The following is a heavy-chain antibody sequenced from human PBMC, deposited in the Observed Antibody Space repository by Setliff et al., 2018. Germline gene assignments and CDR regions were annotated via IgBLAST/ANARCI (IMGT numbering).Heavy chain of an antibody. CDR1: GYSFTLYA. CDR2: MNTDNGKT. CDR3: ARGYCDGIGCPAPLYYFDS. Sequence: SVKVSCKASGYSFTLYAMHWMRQAPGQRLEWMGWMNTDNGKTEYSQEFQDRVTFTRDTFAETAYMELRSLTSDDMAVYYCARGYCDGIGCPAPLYYFDSWGQGTLVTVSS. D-gene: IGHD2-21*01. V-gene: IGHV1-3*03. J-gene: IGHJ4*02.